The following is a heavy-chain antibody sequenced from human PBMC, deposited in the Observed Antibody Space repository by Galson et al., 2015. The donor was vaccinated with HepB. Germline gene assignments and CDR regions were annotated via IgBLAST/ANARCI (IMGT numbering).Heavy chain of an antibody. J-gene: IGHJ4*02. D-gene: IGHD2-2*01. CDR3: ARGRRCTSCSCYGGGDY. V-gene: IGHV3-21*01. Sequence: SLRLSCAASGFTFSNYSMNWVRQGPGKGLEWVSSISTSGTYIYYADSVQGRFTISRDNAKNSLYLQMNGLRAEDTAMYYCARGRRCTSCSCYGGGDYWGQGTLVTVSS. CDR1: GFTFSNYS. CDR2: ISTSGTYI.